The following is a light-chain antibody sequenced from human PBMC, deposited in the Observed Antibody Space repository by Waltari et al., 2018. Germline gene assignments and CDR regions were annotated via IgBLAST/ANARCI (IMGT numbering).Light chain of an antibody. CDR1: DSDVGAYDF. CDR3: SSYTTSSAPGV. Sequence: QSALTQPASVSGSPGQSITISFSGTDSDVGAYDFVSWYQQQPGKAPHLIIYEVSNRPSGISNRFSASKSGNTASLTISGLQAEDEADYYCSSYTTSSAPGVFGTGTRVTVL. CDR2: EVS. J-gene: IGLJ1*01. V-gene: IGLV2-14*01.